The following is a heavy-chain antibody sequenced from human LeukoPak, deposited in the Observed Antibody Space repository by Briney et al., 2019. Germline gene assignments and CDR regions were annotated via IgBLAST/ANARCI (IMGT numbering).Heavy chain of an antibody. CDR1: GFTSSDYY. CDR2: ISGSGSTV. D-gene: IGHD4-23*01. V-gene: IGHV3-11*01. CDR3: ARDRGNSAPGDWFDS. J-gene: IGHJ5*01. Sequence: GGSLRLSCAASGFTSSDYYMSWIRQAPGKGLEWVSYISGSGSTVYYAAPVRGRFTISRDNAKNSLFLQMNSLRAEDTAVYYCARDRGNSAPGDWFDSWGQGTLVTVSS.